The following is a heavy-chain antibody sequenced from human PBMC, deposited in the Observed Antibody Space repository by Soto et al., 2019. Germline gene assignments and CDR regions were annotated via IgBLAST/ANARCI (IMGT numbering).Heavy chain of an antibody. CDR1: GFIFSSYG. V-gene: IGHV3-33*01. CDR2: IWYDGSNR. Sequence: PGGSLRLSGAASGFIFSSYGMHWVRQAPGKGLEWVAVIWYDGSNRHYADSVKGRFTISRDNSKNMVYLQMNSLRVDDTAVYYCARDRSTVREYCDFLGQGALVTVSS. CDR3: ARDRSTVREYCDF. J-gene: IGHJ4*02. D-gene: IGHD4-4*01.